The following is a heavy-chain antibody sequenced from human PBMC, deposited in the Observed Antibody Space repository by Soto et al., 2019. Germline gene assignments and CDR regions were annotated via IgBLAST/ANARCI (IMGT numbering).Heavy chain of an antibody. CDR2: IYSGGST. CDR3: ARAPTVTTIFDS. V-gene: IGHV3-66*01. D-gene: IGHD4-4*01. CDR1: GFTINSNY. Sequence: PGGSLRLSCTVSGFTINSNYLSWVRQAPGEGLEWVSIIYSGGSTYYADSVTGRFTISRDNSKSTLYLQMNSLRVEDTAVYYCARAPTVTTIFDSWGQGTLVTVSS. J-gene: IGHJ4*02.